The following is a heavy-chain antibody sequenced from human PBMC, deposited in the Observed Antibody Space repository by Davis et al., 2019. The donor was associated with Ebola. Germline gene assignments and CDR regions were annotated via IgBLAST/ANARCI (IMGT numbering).Heavy chain of an antibody. Sequence: MPSETLSLTCTVSGGSISSYYWSWIRQPPGKGLEWIGYIYYSGSTNYNPSLKSRVTISVDTSKNQFSLKLSSVTAADTAVYYCARHTVGAFDIWGQGTMVTVSS. J-gene: IGHJ3*02. D-gene: IGHD4-23*01. V-gene: IGHV4-59*08. CDR3: ARHTVGAFDI. CDR2: IYYSGST. CDR1: GGSISSYY.